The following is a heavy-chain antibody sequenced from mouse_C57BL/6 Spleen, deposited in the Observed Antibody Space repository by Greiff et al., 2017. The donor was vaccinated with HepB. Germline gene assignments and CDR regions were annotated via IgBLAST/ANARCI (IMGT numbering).Heavy chain of an antibody. CDR2: IDPSDSYT. CDR3: ARSGIYDDYYEGFAY. Sequence: QVQLQQPGAELVKPGASVKLSCKASGYTFTSYWMPWVKQRPGQGLEWIGEIDPSDSYTNYNQKFKGKATLTVDTSSSTAYMQLSSLTSEDSAVYYCARSGIYDDYYEGFAYWGQGTLVTVSA. D-gene: IGHD2-3*01. V-gene: IGHV1-50*01. J-gene: IGHJ3*01. CDR1: GYTFTSYW.